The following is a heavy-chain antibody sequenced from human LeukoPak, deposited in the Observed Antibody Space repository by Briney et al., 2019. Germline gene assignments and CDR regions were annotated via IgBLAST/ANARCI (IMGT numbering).Heavy chain of an antibody. V-gene: IGHV3-30*02. CDR1: GFTFSSYG. D-gene: IGHD3-10*01. J-gene: IGHJ4*02. Sequence: GGSLRLSCAASGFTFSSYGMHWVRQAPGKGLEWVAFIRYDGSNKYYADSVKGRFTISRDNSKNTLYLQMNSLRAEDTAVYYCAKVGSGSYYNPFDYWGQGTLVTVSS. CDR3: AKVGSGSYYNPFDY. CDR2: IRYDGSNK.